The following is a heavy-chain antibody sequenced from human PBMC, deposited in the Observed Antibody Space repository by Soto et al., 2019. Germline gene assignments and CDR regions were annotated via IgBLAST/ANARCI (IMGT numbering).Heavy chain of an antibody. CDR2: IYYSGST. D-gene: IGHD3-10*01. CDR3: ASDGSGSYPRFDP. V-gene: IGHV4-59*01. CDR1: GGSISSYY. Sequence: QVQLQESGPGLVKPSETLSLTCTDSGGSISSYYCSWIRQPPGKGLEWIGYIYYSGSTNYNTSLKSRFTISVDTSKNQFYRKLSSVTAEDTGVDYCASDGSGSYPRFDPWCQGTLFTVSA. J-gene: IGHJ5*02.